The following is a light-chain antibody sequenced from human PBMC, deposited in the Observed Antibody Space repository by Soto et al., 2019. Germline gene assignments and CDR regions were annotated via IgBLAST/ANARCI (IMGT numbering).Light chain of an antibody. J-gene: IGKJ1*01. V-gene: IGKV1-6*01. CDR1: QGIRND. CDR2: AAS. CDR3: HQRSNWPPWT. Sequence: AVQLTQSHASLSASVGDRVTVTCRESQGIRNDLAWCRQKPGRAPKILIYAASSLQSGVPSRFSGSGSGRDFTLTISSLEPEDFAVYYCHQRSNWPPWTFGQGTKVDIK.